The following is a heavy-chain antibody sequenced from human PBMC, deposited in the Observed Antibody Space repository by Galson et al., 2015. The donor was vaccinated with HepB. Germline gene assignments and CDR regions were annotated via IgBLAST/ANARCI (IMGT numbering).Heavy chain of an antibody. CDR1: GVIFRSHA. D-gene: IGHD3-22*01. CDR3: ARGRGYYFTESFGY. J-gene: IGHJ4*02. CDR2: IIAIFGTT. Sequence: SVKVSCKAAGVIFRSHAINWVRQAPGQGLEWVGGIIAIFGTTKYAQKFQGRVTITADESTSTVYMDLNSLRSEDTAVFYCARGRGYYFTESFGYWGQGTLVTVAS. V-gene: IGHV1-69*13.